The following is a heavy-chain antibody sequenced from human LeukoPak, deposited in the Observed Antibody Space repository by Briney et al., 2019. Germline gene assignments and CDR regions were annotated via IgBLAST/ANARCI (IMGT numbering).Heavy chain of an antibody. CDR2: ISSSSSYI. CDR3: ARTEIVVVPAARDDVYYYYMDV. Sequence: PGGSLRLSCAASGFTFSSYSMNWVRQAPGKGLEWVSSISSSSSYIYYADSVKGRFTISRDNAKNSLYLQMNSLRAEDTAVYYCARTEIVVVPAARDDVYYYYMDVWGKGTTVTVSS. CDR1: GFTFSSYS. V-gene: IGHV3-21*01. D-gene: IGHD2-2*01. J-gene: IGHJ6*03.